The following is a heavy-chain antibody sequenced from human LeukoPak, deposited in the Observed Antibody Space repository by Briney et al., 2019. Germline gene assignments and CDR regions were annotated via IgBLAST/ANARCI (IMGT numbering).Heavy chain of an antibody. V-gene: IGHV3-23*01. D-gene: IGHD3-16*01. CDR1: GFTFSNAW. CDR2: ISPSGGTT. Sequence: PGGSLRLSCAASGFTFSNAWMNWVRQAPGKRLEWVSGISPSGGTTYYADSLKGRFSISRDNSKNTVYLQMNSLRADDTAVYYCARDLSWGAFIWGQGTMVTVSS. J-gene: IGHJ3*02. CDR3: ARDLSWGAFI.